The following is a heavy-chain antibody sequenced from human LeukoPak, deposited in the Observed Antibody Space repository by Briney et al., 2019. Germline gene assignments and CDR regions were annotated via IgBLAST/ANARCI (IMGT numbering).Heavy chain of an antibody. J-gene: IGHJ5*02. CDR1: GYTFTSYG. CDR2: ISVYNGNT. CDR3: ARGMYSSSWYSPPFGPANWFDP. V-gene: IGHV1-18*01. Sequence: GASVKVSCKASGYTFTSYGISSVRQAPGQGLEWMGWISVYNGNTNYAQKLQGRVTMTTDTSTSTAYMELRSLRSDDTAVYYCARGMYSSSWYSPPFGPANWFDPWGQGTLVTVSS. D-gene: IGHD6-13*01.